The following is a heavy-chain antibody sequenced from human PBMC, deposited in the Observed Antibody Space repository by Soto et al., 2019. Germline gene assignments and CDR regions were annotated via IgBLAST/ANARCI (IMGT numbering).Heavy chain of an antibody. Sequence: QVQLQESGPGLVKPSQTLSLTCTVSGGSISSGGYYWSWIRQHPGKGLEWIGYIYYSGSTYYNPSLKSRITISVDTSKHQFSLKLSSVTAADTAVYYCAREGPLYGDYSDGRYFQHWGQGTLVTVSS. V-gene: IGHV4-31*03. D-gene: IGHD4-17*01. CDR2: IYYSGST. CDR1: GGSISSGGYY. CDR3: AREGPLYGDYSDGRYFQH. J-gene: IGHJ1*01.